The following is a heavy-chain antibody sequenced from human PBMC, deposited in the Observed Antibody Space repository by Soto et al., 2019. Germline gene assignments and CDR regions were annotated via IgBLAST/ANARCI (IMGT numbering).Heavy chain of an antibody. Sequence: GGSLILSCAASGFTFNNYSMSWVRQAPGKGLEWVSSISGSGDSTYYADSVKGRFTISRDNSKNSLFLQMNSLRADDTALYYCAKDSFYMDVWGKGTTVTVSS. CDR2: ISGSGDST. CDR3: AKDSFYMDV. J-gene: IGHJ6*03. CDR1: GFTFNNYS. V-gene: IGHV3-23*01.